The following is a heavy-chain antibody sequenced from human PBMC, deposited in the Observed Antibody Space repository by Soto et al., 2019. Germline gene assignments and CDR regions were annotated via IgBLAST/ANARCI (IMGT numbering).Heavy chain of an antibody. CDR1: GFTFSNAW. Sequence: EVQLVESGGGLVKPGGSLRVSCAASGFTFSNAWMSWVRQAPGKGLEWVGRIKSKTDGGTTNHAAPVKGRFTISRDDSKTTLYLQMNTLKTEDTAVYYCTTEYLVGGGWHGYWGQGTLVTVSS. D-gene: IGHD2-15*01. CDR2: IKSKTDGGTT. CDR3: TTEYLVGGGWHGY. J-gene: IGHJ4*02. V-gene: IGHV3-15*01.